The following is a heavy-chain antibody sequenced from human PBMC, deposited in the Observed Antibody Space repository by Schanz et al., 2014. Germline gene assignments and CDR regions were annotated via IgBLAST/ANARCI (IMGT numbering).Heavy chain of an antibody. CDR1: GASISSSNW. CDR3: ARDRGHGDLPGDI. CDR2: ISYSGST. Sequence: QVQLQESGPGLVKPSGTLSLTCAVSGASISSSNWWSWVRQPPGKGLEWIGFISYSGSTYYNPSLKSRVTISVDTSKNQFSLKLSSVTAADTAVYYCARDRGHGDLPGDIWGQGTMVTVSS. D-gene: IGHD4-17*01. J-gene: IGHJ3*02. V-gene: IGHV4-4*02.